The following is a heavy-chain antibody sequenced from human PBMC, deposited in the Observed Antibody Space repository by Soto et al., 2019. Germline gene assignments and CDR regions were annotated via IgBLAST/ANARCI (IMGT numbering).Heavy chain of an antibody. CDR2: IYHSGST. V-gene: IGHV4-59*12. D-gene: IGHD3-22*01. CDR3: ARGAVVNFDS. Sequence: SSETLSLTCSVSGASISSYYYTWIRQTPGKGLEWIGYIYHSGSTYYNPSLKSRVTISLDRSKNQFSLRLSSVTAADTAVYYCARGAVVNFDSWGQGTVVTVS. J-gene: IGHJ4*02. CDR1: GASISSYY.